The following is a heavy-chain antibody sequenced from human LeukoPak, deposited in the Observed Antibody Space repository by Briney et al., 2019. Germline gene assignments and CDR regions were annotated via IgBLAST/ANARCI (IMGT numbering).Heavy chain of an antibody. CDR3: ARDFWDDFEYFDL. Sequence: GGSLRLSCAASGFTFTTYAMSWVRQAPGQGLEWISTISDSGDSTYYADSVKGRFTISRDNSKNTLYLQMNSLRVEDTALYYCARDFWDDFEYFDLWGRGTLVTVSS. V-gene: IGHV3-23*01. CDR2: ISDSGDST. CDR1: GFTFTTYA. J-gene: IGHJ2*01. D-gene: IGHD3-3*01.